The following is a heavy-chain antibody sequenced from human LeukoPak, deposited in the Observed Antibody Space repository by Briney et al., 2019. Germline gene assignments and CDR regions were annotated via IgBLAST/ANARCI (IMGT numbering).Heavy chain of an antibody. CDR2: IYYSGST. D-gene: IGHD6-19*01. J-gene: IGHJ5*02. CDR1: GGSISSYY. Sequence: KPSETLSLTCTVSGGSISSYYWSWIRQPPGKGLEWIGYIYYSGSTNYNPSLKSRVTISVDTSKNQFSLKLSSVTAADTAVYYCAREGHSSGWSMTGNWFDPWGQGTLVTVSS. CDR3: AREGHSSGWSMTGNWFDP. V-gene: IGHV4-59*01.